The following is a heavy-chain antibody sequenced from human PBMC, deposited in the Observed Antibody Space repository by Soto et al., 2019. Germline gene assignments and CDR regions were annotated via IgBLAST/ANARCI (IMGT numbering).Heavy chain of an antibody. Sequence: EVQLVESGGGLVRPGGSLRLTCVGSGFSFSRYWMNWVRQVPGKGLEWMANIKQDGSEINYVDSVKGRFTISRDNAKNSVFLQMNSLRVEDTAVYYCARSSGWTGDYWGQGMVVTVSS. CDR2: IKQDGSEI. J-gene: IGHJ4*02. D-gene: IGHD3-10*01. V-gene: IGHV3-7*04. CDR1: GFSFSRYW. CDR3: ARSSGWTGDY.